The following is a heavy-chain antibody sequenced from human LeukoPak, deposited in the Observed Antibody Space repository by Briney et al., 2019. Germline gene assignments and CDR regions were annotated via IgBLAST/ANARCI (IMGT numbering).Heavy chain of an antibody. CDR3: ARVVSKGRGVIIIDY. V-gene: IGHV1-2*02. J-gene: IGHJ4*02. CDR2: INPNSGGT. Sequence: GASVKVSCKASGYTFTGYYMHWVRQAPGQGLEWMGWINPNSGGTNYAQKFQGRVTMTRDTSISTAYMELSRLRSDDTAVYYCARVVSKGRGVIIIDYWGQGTLVTVSS. D-gene: IGHD3-10*01. CDR1: GYTFTGYY.